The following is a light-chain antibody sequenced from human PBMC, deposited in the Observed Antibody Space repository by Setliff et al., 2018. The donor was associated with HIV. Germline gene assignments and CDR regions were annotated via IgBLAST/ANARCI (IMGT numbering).Light chain of an antibody. Sequence: DIVMTQSPDSLAVPLGERATIHCKSSQSLFYSSNNKDYLARYQQKPGQPPKLLIYWASVRESGVPYRFSGSGSGTEFNLTILSLQPQDVAIYYCQQYYDTSVTFGGGTKVDIK. V-gene: IGKV4-1*01. CDR2: WAS. J-gene: IGKJ4*01. CDR1: QSLFYSSNNKDY. CDR3: QQYYDTSVT.